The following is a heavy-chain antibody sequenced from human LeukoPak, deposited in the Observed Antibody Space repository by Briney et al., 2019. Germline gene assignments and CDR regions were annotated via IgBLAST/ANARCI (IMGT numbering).Heavy chain of an antibody. CDR3: ARGPVPAATYNYYMDV. J-gene: IGHJ6*03. CDR2: IKEDGSEK. D-gene: IGHD2-2*01. Sequence: GGSLRLSCVASGFIFSNYWMSWVRQAPGKGLECVANIKEDGSEKYYVDSVKGRFTISRDNAKNSLYLQMNSLRAEDTAVYYCARGPVPAATYNYYMDVWGKGTTVTISS. CDR1: GFIFSNYW. V-gene: IGHV3-7*03.